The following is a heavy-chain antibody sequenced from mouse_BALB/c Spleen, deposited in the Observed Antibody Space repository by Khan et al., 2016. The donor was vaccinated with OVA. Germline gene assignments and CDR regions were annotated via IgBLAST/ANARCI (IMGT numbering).Heavy chain of an antibody. D-gene: IGHD2-2*01. CDR2: INTYTGEP. CDR1: GYIFTNYG. V-gene: IGHV9-1*02. Sequence: QIQLVQSGPELKKPGETVKISCKASGYIFTNYGMNWVKQSPGKDLKWMGWINTYTGEPTYADDFKGRFAFSLETSASAAFLQISNLKYEDMATXFWAGYGFDVGFAYWGQGTLVTGSA. J-gene: IGHJ3*01. CDR3: AGYGFDVGFAY.